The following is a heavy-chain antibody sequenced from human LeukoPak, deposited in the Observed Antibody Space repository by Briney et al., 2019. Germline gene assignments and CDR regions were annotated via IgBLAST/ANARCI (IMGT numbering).Heavy chain of an antibody. CDR3: ARGYCSSTSCYERNAFDI. CDR2: INSDGSST. V-gene: IGHV3-74*01. D-gene: IGHD2-2*01. CDR1: GFTFSSYW. J-gene: IGHJ3*02. Sequence: PGGSLRLSCAASGFTFSSYWMHWVRQAPGKGLVWVSRINSDGSSTSYADSVKGRFTISRDNAKNTLYLQMNSLRAEDTAVYYCARGYCSSTSCYERNAFDIWGQGTMVTVS.